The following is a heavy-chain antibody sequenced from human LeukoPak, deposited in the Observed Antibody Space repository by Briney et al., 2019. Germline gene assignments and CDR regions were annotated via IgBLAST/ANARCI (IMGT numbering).Heavy chain of an antibody. D-gene: IGHD1-14*01. CDR1: GGSISSYY. CDR3: AITAGKYYYYMDV. J-gene: IGHJ6*03. Sequence: PSETLSLTCTASGGSISSYYWSWIRQPAGKGLEWIGRIYTSGSTNYNPSLKNRGTISFDTTKNQFSLKLSSVTAADTAVYYCAITAGKYYYYMDVWGKGTTVTVSS. CDR2: IYTSGST. V-gene: IGHV4-4*07.